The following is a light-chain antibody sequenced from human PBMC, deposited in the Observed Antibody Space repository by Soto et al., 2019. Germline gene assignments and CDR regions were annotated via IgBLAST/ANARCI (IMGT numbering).Light chain of an antibody. Sequence: QSVLTQPASVSGSPGQSITVSCIGTSSDIGGYNYVSWYQQHPGKAPKLMIHDVSNRPSGVSDRFSGSKSGNTASLTISGLQADDEAYYYCSSYASSNTQVFGGGTKLTVL. CDR2: DVS. CDR3: SSYASSNTQV. V-gene: IGLV2-14*03. CDR1: SSDIGGYNY. J-gene: IGLJ2*01.